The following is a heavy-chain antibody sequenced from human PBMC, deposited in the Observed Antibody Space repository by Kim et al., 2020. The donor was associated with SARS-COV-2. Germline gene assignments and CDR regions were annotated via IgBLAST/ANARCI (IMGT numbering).Heavy chain of an antibody. J-gene: IGHJ4*02. CDR3: AREVEAELVRYFDY. D-gene: IGHD3-9*01. CDR1: GGSISSGDYY. V-gene: IGHV4-30-4*01. CDR2: IYYSGST. Sequence: SETLSLTCTVSGGSISSGDYYWSWIRQPPGKGLEWIGYIYYSGSTYYNPSLKSRVTISVDTSKNQFSLKLSSVTAADTAVYYCAREVEAELVRYFDYWGQGTLVTVSS.